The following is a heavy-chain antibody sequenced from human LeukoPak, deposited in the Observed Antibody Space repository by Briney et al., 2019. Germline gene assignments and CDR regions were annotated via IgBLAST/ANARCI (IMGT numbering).Heavy chain of an antibody. J-gene: IGHJ4*02. V-gene: IGHV4-59*01. Sequence: PSETLSLTXTVSGGSISSYYWSWIRQPPGKGLEWIGYIYYSGSTNYNPSLKSRVTISVDTSKNQFSLKLSSVTAADTAVYYCARAGNYPPLVDYWGQGTLVTVSS. CDR3: ARAGNYPPLVDY. CDR1: GGSISSYY. D-gene: IGHD4-11*01. CDR2: IYYSGST.